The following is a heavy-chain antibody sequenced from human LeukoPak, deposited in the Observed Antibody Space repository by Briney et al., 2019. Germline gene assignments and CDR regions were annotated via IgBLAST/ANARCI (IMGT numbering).Heavy chain of an antibody. V-gene: IGHV3-74*01. D-gene: IGHD3-3*02. CDR2: INNDGSST. CDR3: ARVRRIDFYYYYGMDV. CDR1: GFTFSSYW. Sequence: GGSLRLSCAASGFTFSSYWMYWVRQAPGKGLVWVSHINNDGSSTTYADSVKGRFTISRDIAKNTLYLQMNSLRAEATALYYCARVRRIDFYYYYGMDVWGQGTTVTVSS. J-gene: IGHJ6*01.